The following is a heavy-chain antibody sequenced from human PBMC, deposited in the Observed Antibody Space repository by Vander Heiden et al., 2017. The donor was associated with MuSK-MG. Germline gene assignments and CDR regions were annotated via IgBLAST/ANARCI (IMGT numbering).Heavy chain of an antibody. J-gene: IGHJ3*01. CDR2: IYHRENT. D-gene: IGHD3-10*01. CDR1: GASISTNHW. Sequence: QVHLKESGPGLVKPSGTLSLTCTVSGASISTNHWWGWVRQSTGKGLEWLGDIYHRENTNYNPSLEGRVTISLDKSKNEFYLTLIGVTAAGTAIYYCARDWDFRSGNYRDAFDVWGQGKQVTVSS. V-gene: IGHV4-4*02. CDR3: ARDWDFRSGNYRDAFDV.